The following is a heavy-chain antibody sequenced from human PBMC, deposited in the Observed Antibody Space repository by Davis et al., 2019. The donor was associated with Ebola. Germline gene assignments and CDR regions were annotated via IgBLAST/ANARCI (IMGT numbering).Heavy chain of an antibody. CDR3: ARAISGYSSGWTYHFDY. Sequence: SETLSLTCTVSGGSISTSYWSWIRQPPGKGLEWIGYIYYSGTTNYNPSLKSRVTISVDTSKNQFSLKLSSVSAADTAVYYCARAISGYSSGWTYHFDYWGQGTLVTVSS. J-gene: IGHJ4*02. V-gene: IGHV4-59*01. CDR1: GGSISTSY. D-gene: IGHD6-19*01. CDR2: IYYSGTT.